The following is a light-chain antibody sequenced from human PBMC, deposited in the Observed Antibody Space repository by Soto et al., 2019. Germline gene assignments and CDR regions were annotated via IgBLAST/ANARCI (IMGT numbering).Light chain of an antibody. Sequence: EIWLTQSPGTLSLSPGERATLSCGASQSVSNNYLAWYQQKPGQAPRLLIYGASNRATGIPDRLSGSGSGTEFTLTISRLAPEDFAVYYCQQYGSPGTFGHGTKVDI. CDR1: QSVSNNY. V-gene: IGKV3-20*01. J-gene: IGKJ1*01. CDR2: GAS. CDR3: QQYGSPGT.